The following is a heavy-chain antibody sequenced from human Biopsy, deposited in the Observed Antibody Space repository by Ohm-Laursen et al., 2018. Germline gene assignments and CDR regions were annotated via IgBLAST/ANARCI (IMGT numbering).Heavy chain of an antibody. D-gene: IGHD6-19*01. V-gene: IGHV1-2*02. CDR2: INPDSGVT. Sequence: ASVKVSCKASGYTFSGYYMHWVREAPGQGLEWMGWINPDSGVTNYAQKFQGRVTMTRDTSISTAYMELSRLGSDDTAVYYCARDKYRSWNYFDNWGQGSLVTVSS. CDR3: ARDKYRSWNYFDN. CDR1: GYTFSGYY. J-gene: IGHJ4*02.